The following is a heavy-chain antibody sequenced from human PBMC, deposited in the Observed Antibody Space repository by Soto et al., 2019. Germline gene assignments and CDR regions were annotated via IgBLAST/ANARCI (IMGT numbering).Heavy chain of an antibody. D-gene: IGHD3-22*01. V-gene: IGHV4-59*12. Sequence: SETLSLTCTVSGGSISSYYWNWIRQPPGKGLEWIGYFYYTGSTNYNPSLKSRVTISIDASKNQFSLRLSSVTAADTAVYYCARSMHYSDGSNYSPFDYWGQGTLVTV. J-gene: IGHJ4*02. CDR2: FYYTGST. CDR3: ARSMHYSDGSNYSPFDY. CDR1: GGSISSYY.